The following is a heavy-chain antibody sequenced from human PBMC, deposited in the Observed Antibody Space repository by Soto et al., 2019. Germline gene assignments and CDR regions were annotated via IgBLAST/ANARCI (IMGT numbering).Heavy chain of an antibody. V-gene: IGHV4-59*08. D-gene: IGHD6-19*01. J-gene: IGHJ5*02. CDR2: IYYSGST. Sequence: SETLSLTCTVSGGSISSYYWSWIRQPPGKGLEWIGYIYYSGSTNYNPSLKSRVTISVDTSKNQFSLKLSSVTAADTAVYYCARHQRYSSGWDNWFDPWGQGTLVTVSS. CDR3: ARHQRYSSGWDNWFDP. CDR1: GGSISSYY.